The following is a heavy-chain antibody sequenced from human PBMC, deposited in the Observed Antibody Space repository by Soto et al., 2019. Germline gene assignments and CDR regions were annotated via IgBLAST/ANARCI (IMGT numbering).Heavy chain of an antibody. CDR1: GYSFSNYW. V-gene: IGHV5-51*01. CDR2: IYPGDSDT. J-gene: IGHJ4*02. CDR3: ARAQSGTGPFDY. Sequence: PGESLKLSCKGSGYSFSNYWIVWVRQMPGKGLEWMGIIYPGDSDTRYSPSFQGQVTISADKSISTAYLQWSSLKASDTAMYYCARAQSGTGPFDYWGQGTLVTVSS.